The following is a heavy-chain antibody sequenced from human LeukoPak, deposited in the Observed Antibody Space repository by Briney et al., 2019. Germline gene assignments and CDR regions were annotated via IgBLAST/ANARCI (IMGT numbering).Heavy chain of an antibody. J-gene: IGHJ4*02. Sequence: SETLSLTCAVYGGSFRGYYWSWIRQPPGKGLEWIGEINRSGSTNYNPSLKSRVTISLDTSMKKFSLKLNSVTAADTAVYYCASTERRSTTCPLDYWGQGTLVTVSS. V-gene: IGHV4-34*01. CDR2: INRSGST. CDR3: ASTERRSTTCPLDY. CDR1: GGSFRGYY. D-gene: IGHD2-2*01.